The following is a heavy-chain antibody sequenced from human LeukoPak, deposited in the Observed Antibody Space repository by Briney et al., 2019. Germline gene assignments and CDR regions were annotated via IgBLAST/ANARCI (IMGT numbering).Heavy chain of an antibody. V-gene: IGHV3-48*01. CDR1: GFTFSSYS. CDR2: ISSSSSTI. J-gene: IGHJ3*02. CDR3: ARESGVRITMIVADAFDI. Sequence: GGSLRLSCAASGFTFSSYSMNWVRQAPGKGLEWVSYISSSSSTIYYADSVKGRFTISRDNAKNSLYLQMNSLRAEDTAVYYCARESGVRITMIVADAFDIWSQGTMVTVSS. D-gene: IGHD3-22*01.